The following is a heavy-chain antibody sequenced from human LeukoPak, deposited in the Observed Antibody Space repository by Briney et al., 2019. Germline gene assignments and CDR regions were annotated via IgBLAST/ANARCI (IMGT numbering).Heavy chain of an antibody. J-gene: IGHJ4*02. V-gene: IGHV1-46*01. Sequence: ASVKVSCKAFGYTFTSNYMHWVRQAPGQGPEWMGVISPSGGSTTYAQKFQGRVTLTRDMSTSTDYLELSSLRSDDTAVYYCATVDHSGPFDYWGQGTLVTVSS. CDR2: ISPSGGST. CDR1: GYTFTSNY. D-gene: IGHD5-12*01. CDR3: ATVDHSGPFDY.